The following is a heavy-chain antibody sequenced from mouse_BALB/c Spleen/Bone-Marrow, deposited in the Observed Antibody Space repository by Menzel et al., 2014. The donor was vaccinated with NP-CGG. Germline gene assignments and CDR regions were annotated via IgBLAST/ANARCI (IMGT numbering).Heavy chain of an antibody. D-gene: IGHD4-1*01. V-gene: IGHV14-3*02. CDR1: GFNIKDPY. Sequence: VQLQQSGAELVKPGASVKLSCTTSGFNIKDPYIHWVKQRPEQGLEWIGRIDPANYNTQYDPKFQGKATITADTPSNAAYLQLNSLTSEDAAVYYCATLTGTFDYWGQGTPVTVS. J-gene: IGHJ3*01. CDR3: ATLTGTFDY. CDR2: IDPANYNT.